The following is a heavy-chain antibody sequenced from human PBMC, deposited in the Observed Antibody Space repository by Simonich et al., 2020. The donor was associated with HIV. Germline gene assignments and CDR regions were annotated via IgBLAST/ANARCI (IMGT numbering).Heavy chain of an antibody. CDR1: GFTLSSYE. V-gene: IGHV3-48*03. CDR3: ARESIAVAGTYFDY. Sequence: EVQLVESGGVLVQPGGSLRLSCAASGFTLSSYEMNWVRQAQGKGLEWVSYIRSSVSTIYYADSVKGRFTISRDNAKNSLYLQMNSLRAEDTAVYYCARESIAVAGTYFDYWGQGTLVTVSS. J-gene: IGHJ4*02. D-gene: IGHD6-19*01. CDR2: IRSSVSTI.